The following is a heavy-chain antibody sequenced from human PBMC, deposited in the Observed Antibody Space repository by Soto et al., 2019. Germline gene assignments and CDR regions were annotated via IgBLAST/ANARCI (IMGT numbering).Heavy chain of an antibody. CDR3: VREGSGWYSRGHLDF. Sequence: GCSLRLFCAASGFTFSNYAMNWVRHAPGMRLERVADISGSGGIEDYADSMQDRSTIPRDNPKNTLYLQMNSLGAEGKAIYVCVREGSGWYSRGHLDFWGRGTMVTVSS. CDR2: ISGSGGIE. J-gene: IGHJ3*01. V-gene: IGHV3-23*01. D-gene: IGHD6-19*01. CDR1: GFTFSNYA.